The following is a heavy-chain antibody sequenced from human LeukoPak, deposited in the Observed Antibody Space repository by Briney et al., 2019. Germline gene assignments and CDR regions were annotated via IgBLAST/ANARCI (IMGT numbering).Heavy chain of an antibody. J-gene: IGHJ3*02. CDR3: ARHINAFDI. D-gene: IGHD2-21*01. Sequence: ASETLSLTCTVSGGSISSYYWSWIRQPPGKGLEWIGSIYYSGSTYYNPSLKSRVTISVDTSKNQFSLKLSSVTAADTAVYYCARHINAFDIWGQGTMVTVSS. V-gene: IGHV4-59*05. CDR1: GGSISSYY. CDR2: IYYSGST.